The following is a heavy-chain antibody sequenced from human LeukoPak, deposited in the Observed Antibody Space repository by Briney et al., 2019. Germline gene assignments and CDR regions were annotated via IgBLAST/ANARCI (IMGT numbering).Heavy chain of an antibody. D-gene: IGHD6-13*01. CDR1: GFTFSSYW. CDR3: ARDEGSWYMSGPYYFDY. J-gene: IGHJ4*02. Sequence: PGGSLRLSCAASGFTFSSYWMSWVRQAPGKGLEWVANIKQDGSEKYYVDSVEGRFTISRDNAKNSLYLQMNSLRAEDTAVYYCARDEGSWYMSGPYYFDYWGQGTLVTVSS. V-gene: IGHV3-7*01. CDR2: IKQDGSEK.